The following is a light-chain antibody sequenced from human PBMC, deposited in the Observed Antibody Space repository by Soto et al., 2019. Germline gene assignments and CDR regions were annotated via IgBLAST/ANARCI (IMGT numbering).Light chain of an antibody. Sequence: QSALTQPASVSGSPGQSVTISCTGPRSDIGDSNFISWYQHSPGKAPRLLIYEVNNRPSGVSKRFSGSKAGNTASLTISGLLDDDEADYFCASFTSGTILVFCSGTKVTVL. CDR3: ASFTSGTILV. V-gene: IGLV2-14*01. CDR2: EVN. J-gene: IGLJ1*01. CDR1: RSDIGDSNF.